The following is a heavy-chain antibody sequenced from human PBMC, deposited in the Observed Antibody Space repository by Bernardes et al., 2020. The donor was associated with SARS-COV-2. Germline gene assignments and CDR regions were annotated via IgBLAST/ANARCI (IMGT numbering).Heavy chain of an antibody. J-gene: IGHJ4*02. Sequence: GGSLRLSCAASGFTFSSYSMNWVRQAPGKGLEWVSHISGTGIAIYYADSVKGRFTISRDNAKNSLFLQMNSLRGEDTAVYYCARDLGATSSEFDYWGQGTLVTVSS. CDR3: ARDLGATSSEFDY. CDR1: GFTFSSYS. D-gene: IGHD1-26*01. CDR2: ISGTGIAI. V-gene: IGHV3-48*01.